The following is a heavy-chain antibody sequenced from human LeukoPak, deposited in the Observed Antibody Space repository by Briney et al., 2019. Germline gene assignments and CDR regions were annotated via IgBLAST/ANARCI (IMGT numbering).Heavy chain of an antibody. CDR3: AKDRIARTTVTTFDY. CDR1: GFTFINYA. D-gene: IGHD4-17*01. Sequence: GGSLRLSCAASGFTFINYAMTWVRQAQGKGLEWVSSISGSGDSTHYADSVKGRITISRDNSKNTLYLQMNSLRAEDTAIYYCAKDRIARTTVTTFDYWGQGTLVTVSS. J-gene: IGHJ4*02. V-gene: IGHV3-23*01. CDR2: ISGSGDST.